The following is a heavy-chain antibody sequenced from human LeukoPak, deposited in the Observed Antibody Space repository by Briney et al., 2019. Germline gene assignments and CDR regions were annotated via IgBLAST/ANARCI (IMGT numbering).Heavy chain of an antibody. CDR2: IYYSGST. J-gene: IGHJ4*02. CDR3: ARGGVGATTGEYFDY. CDR1: GGSISSSSYY. D-gene: IGHD1-26*01. V-gene: IGHV4-39*07. Sequence: SETLSLTCTVSGGSISSSSYYWGWIRQPPGKGLEWIGSIYYSGSTYYNPSLKSRVTISVDTSKNQFSLKLSSVTAADTAVYYCARGGVGATTGEYFDYWGQGTLVTVSS.